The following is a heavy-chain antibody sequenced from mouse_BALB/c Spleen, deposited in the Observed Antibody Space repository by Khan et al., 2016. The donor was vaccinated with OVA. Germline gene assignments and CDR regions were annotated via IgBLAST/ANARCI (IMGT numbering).Heavy chain of an antibody. Sequence: QIQLVQSGPDLKKPGETVKISCKASGYTFTNYGMNWVKQVPGKGLKWMGWTNTYTGEPTYADDFKGRFAFSLETSASTAYLQINNLKNEDTATYCCARVGYNGTRDYWGQGTSVTVSS. J-gene: IGHJ4*01. CDR1: GYTFTNYG. CDR3: ARVGYNGTRDY. V-gene: IGHV9-3-1*01. CDR2: TNTYTGEP. D-gene: IGHD2-14*01.